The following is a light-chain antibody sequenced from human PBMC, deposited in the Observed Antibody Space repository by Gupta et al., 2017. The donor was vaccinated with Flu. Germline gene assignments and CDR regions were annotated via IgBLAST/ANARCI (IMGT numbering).Light chain of an antibody. Sequence: EILMTQSPATLSVSAGERVTLPCRASQSVEKFLAWYQQKPGQAPRLLIEGASTRATNIPGRFSGAGSGTEFTLTINGLQSEDFGLYFCQEYSNWPRVSFGPGTKV. CDR1: QSVEKF. V-gene: IGKV3-15*01. CDR3: QEYSNWPRVS. CDR2: GAS. J-gene: IGKJ3*01.